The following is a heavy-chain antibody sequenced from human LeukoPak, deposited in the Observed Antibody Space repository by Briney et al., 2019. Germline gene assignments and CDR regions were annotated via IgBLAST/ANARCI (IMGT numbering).Heavy chain of an antibody. V-gene: IGHV3-30*02. CDR1: GFTFSSYG. CDR3: AKDPTDIVVVPVLDYYYYYYMDV. J-gene: IGHJ6*03. Sequence: PGGSLRLSCAASGFTFSSYGMHWVRQAPGKGLEWVAFIRYDGSNKYYADSVKGRFTISRDNSKNTLYLQMNSLRAEDTAVYYCAKDPTDIVVVPVLDYYYYYYMDVWGKGTTVTVSS. D-gene: IGHD2-2*01. CDR2: IRYDGSNK.